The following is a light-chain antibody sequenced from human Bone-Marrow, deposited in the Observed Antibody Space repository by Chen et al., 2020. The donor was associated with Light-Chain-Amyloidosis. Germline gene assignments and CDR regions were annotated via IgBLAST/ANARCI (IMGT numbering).Light chain of an antibody. CDR2: LAS. CDR3: QQADKFPIT. V-gene: IGKV1-12*01. CDR1: QDITNL. Sequence: DIQMTQSPSSVSASIGDSVSITCRASQDITNLLGWYQQKPGKAPKLLIYLASNLHTGVPSRFSASGFGTFFTLTINNVQPEDLGSYYCQQADKFPITFGQGTRL. J-gene: IGKJ5*01.